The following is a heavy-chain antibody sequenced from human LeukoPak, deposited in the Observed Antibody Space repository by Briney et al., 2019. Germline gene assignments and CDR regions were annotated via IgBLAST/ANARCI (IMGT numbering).Heavy chain of an antibody. J-gene: IGHJ4*02. Sequence: PGRSLRLSCAASGFTFSSYAMHWVRQAPGKGLEWVAVISYDGSNKYYADSVKGRFTISRDNSKNTLYLQMNSLRAEDTAVYYCARDSLAVAGDYWGQGTLVTVSS. V-gene: IGHV3-30-3*01. D-gene: IGHD6-19*01. CDR1: GFTFSSYA. CDR3: ARDSLAVAGDY. CDR2: ISYDGSNK.